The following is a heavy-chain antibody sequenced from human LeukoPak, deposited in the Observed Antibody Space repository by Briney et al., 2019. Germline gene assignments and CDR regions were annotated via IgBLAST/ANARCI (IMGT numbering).Heavy chain of an antibody. D-gene: IGHD3-10*01. CDR1: GFTFSSHW. Sequence: GGSLRLSCAASGFTFSSHWMHWVRQAPGKGLVWVSRINSDGSSTSYADSVKGRFTISRDNSKNTLYLQMNSLRAEDTALYYCAKGSYYYGSGSYWDYWGQGTLVTVSS. V-gene: IGHV3-74*01. CDR2: INSDGSST. CDR3: AKGSYYYGSGSYWDY. J-gene: IGHJ4*02.